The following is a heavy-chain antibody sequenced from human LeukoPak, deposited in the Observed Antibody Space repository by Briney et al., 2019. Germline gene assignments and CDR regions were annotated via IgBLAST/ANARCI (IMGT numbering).Heavy chain of an antibody. V-gene: IGHV3-7*01. D-gene: IGHD6-19*01. J-gene: IGHJ4*02. CDR1: GLTFSAYW. Sequence: TGGSLRLSCAASGLTFSAYWGNWVRQAPGKGLEWVANIEQDGSEKNYVDSVKGRFTISRDNDANSLYLQMNNLRVEDTGVYYCVGGIGWLPDYWGQGTLVTVSS. CDR2: IEQDGSEK. CDR3: VGGIGWLPDY.